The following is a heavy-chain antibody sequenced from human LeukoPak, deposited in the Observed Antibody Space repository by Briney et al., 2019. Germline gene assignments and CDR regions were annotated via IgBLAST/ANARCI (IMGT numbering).Heavy chain of an antibody. J-gene: IGHJ4*02. V-gene: IGHV1-69*04. D-gene: IGHD4-17*01. CDR3: ARSGFYGDYYFDY. CDR2: IIPIPGIA. CDR1: GGTFSSYA. Sequence: SVKVSCKASGGTFSSYAISWVRQAPGQGLEWMGRIIPIPGIANYAQKFQGRVTITADKSTSTAYMELSSLRSEDTAVYYCARSGFYGDYYFDYWGQGTLVTVSS.